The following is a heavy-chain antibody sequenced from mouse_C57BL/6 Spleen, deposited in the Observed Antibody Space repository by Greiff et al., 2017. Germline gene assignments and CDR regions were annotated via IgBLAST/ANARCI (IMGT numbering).Heavy chain of an antibody. CDR2: IYPGDGDT. V-gene: IGHV1-82*01. J-gene: IGHJ3*01. Sequence: VQLQESGPELVKPGASVKISCKASGYAFSSSWMNWVKQRPGKGLEWIGRIYPGDGDTNYNGKFKGKATLTADKSSSTAYMQLSSLTSEDSAVYFCASPLYDYVAYWGQGTLVTVSA. D-gene: IGHD2-4*01. CDR1: GYAFSSSW. CDR3: ASPLYDYVAY.